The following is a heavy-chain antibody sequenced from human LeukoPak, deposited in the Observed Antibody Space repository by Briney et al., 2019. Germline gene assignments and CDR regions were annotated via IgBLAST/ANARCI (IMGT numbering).Heavy chain of an antibody. D-gene: IGHD3-9*01. V-gene: IGHV3-66*01. CDR1: GFTVSSNY. J-gene: IGHJ3*02. CDR2: IYSGGST. Sequence: PGGSLRLSCAASGFTVSSNYMSWVRQAPGKGLEWVSVIYSGGSTYYADSVKGRFTISRDNSKNTLYLQMNSLRAEDTAVYYCARVGTLTGDAFDIWGQGTMVTVSS. CDR3: ARVGTLTGDAFDI.